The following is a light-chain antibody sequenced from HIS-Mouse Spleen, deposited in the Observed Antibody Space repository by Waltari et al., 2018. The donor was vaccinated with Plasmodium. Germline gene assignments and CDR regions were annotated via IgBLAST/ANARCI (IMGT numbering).Light chain of an antibody. CDR2: QVS. CDR3: QAWDSSTAWV. CDR1: KLGDKY. Sequence: SYELTQPPSVSVSPGQTASITCSGDKLGDKYACWYQQKPGQSPVLVIYQVSKRPSGIPERFSGSNSGNTATLTISGTQAMDEADYYGQAWDSSTAWVFGGGTKLTVL. V-gene: IGLV3-1*01. J-gene: IGLJ2*01.